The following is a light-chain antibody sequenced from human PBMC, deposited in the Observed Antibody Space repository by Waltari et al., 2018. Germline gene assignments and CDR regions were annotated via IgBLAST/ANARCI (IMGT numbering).Light chain of an antibody. CDR1: RSNIGAGYY. V-gene: IGLV1-40*01. CDR2: ENI. CDR3: SAWDTSLSAVL. J-gene: IGLJ2*01. Sequence: QSVLTQPPSTSGAPGQRITISCTGTRSNIGAGYYVSWYQQFPGTAPKLLIFENITRRSVVSDRCAGSKSGTSASRTITGLQSEDEADYDCSAWDTSLSAVLFGGGTRLTVL.